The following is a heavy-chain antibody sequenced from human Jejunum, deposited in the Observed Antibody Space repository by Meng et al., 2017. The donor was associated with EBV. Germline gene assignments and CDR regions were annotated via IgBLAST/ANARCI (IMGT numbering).Heavy chain of an antibody. CDR3: ASGGVVVSGSYYFDY. J-gene: IGHJ4*02. Sequence: QVHLVQSGAEVKTPGASVKVSCKVSGYTYSSYGISWVRQAPGQGLEWMGWISAYNANTNYAQNFQGRVTLTTDTSTNTAYMDLRSLTSDDTALYYCASGGVVVSGSYYFDYWGQGTLVTVSS. CDR1: GYTYSSYG. V-gene: IGHV1-18*01. D-gene: IGHD2-21*02. CDR2: ISAYNANT.